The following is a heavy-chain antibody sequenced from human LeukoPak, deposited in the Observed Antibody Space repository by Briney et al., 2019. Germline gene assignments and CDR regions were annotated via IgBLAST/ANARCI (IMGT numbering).Heavy chain of an antibody. CDR2: IRYSGST. J-gene: IGHJ4*02. CDR3: ARSEVFFDY. V-gene: IGHV4-39*07. CDR1: GGSISSNTYF. Sequence: PSETLSLTCNVSGGSISSNTYFWGWIRRPPGKGLEWIGSIRYSGSTNYNPSLKSRVTISVDTSKNQFSLKLSSVTAADTAVYYCARSEVFFDYWGQGTLVTVSS. D-gene: IGHD1-14*01.